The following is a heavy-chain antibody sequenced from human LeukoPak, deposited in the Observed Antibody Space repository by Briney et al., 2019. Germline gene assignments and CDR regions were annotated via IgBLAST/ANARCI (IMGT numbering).Heavy chain of an antibody. V-gene: IGHV4-38-2*02. Sequence: SDTLSLTCTVSGYSISSGYYWGLIRQPPGKGLEWIWSIYHSGSTYYNPSLKSRVTISVDTSKNQFSLKLSSVTAADTAVYYCSRTQACELLWFGEFWGRGTLVTVSS. D-gene: IGHD3-10*01. CDR3: SRTQACELLWFGEF. J-gene: IGHJ4*02. CDR1: GYSISSGYY. CDR2: IYHSGST.